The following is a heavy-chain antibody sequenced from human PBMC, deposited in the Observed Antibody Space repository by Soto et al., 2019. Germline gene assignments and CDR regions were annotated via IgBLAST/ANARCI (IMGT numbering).Heavy chain of an antibody. CDR3: ARLRQWLASVSLYYYYMDV. Sequence: EVQLVESGGGLVKPGGSLRLSCAASGFTFSSYSMNWVRQAPGKGLEWVSSISSSSSYIYYADSVKGRFTISRDNAKNTLYLQMNSLRAEDTAVYYCARLRQWLASVSLYYYYMDVWGKGTTVTVSS. J-gene: IGHJ6*03. D-gene: IGHD6-19*01. V-gene: IGHV3-21*01. CDR1: GFTFSSYS. CDR2: ISSSSSYI.